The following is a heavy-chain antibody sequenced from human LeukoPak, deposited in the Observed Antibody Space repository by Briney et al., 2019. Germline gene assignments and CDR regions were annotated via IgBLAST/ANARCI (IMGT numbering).Heavy chain of an antibody. CDR3: ARDQYAGAVAGNTYNWFDP. CDR1: GFTFSSYG. CDR2: ISYDGSNK. J-gene: IGHJ5*02. D-gene: IGHD6-19*01. V-gene: IGHV3-30*03. Sequence: GRSLRLSCAASGFTFSSYGMHWVRQAPGKGLEWVAVISYDGSNKYYADSVKGRFTISRDNSKNTLYLQMNSLRAEDTAVYYCARDQYAGAVAGNTYNWFDPWGQGTLVTVSS.